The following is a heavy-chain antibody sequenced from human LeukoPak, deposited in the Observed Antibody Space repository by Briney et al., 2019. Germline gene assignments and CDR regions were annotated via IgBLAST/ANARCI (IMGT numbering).Heavy chain of an antibody. CDR2: IYSGGSI. V-gene: IGHV3-53*01. Sequence: GSLRLSCAASGFTVSSNYMSWVRQAPGEGLEWVSVIYSGGSIYYTDSVKGRFTISRDNSKNTLYLQMNSLRAEDTAVYYCARGYCSGGTCYPVPFDYWGQGTLVTVSS. CDR3: ARGYCSGGTCYPVPFDY. J-gene: IGHJ4*02. D-gene: IGHD2-15*01. CDR1: GFTVSSNY.